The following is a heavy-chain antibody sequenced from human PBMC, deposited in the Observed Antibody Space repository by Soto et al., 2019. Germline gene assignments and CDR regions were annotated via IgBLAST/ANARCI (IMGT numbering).Heavy chain of an antibody. CDR1: GGSFSAYH. CDR3: ARQSGAWYRFDF. V-gene: IGHV4-34*01. D-gene: IGHD1-1*01. Sequence: QVQLQQWGAGLLKPSQTLSLTCTGYGGSFSAYHWSWIRQSPGKGLEWIGEVNHSGGTNYNPTLRSRATISIDTSKHQFALQLTSVTVADAAVYFCARQSGAWYRFDFWGQGTLVSVSS. CDR2: VNHSGGT. J-gene: IGHJ4*02.